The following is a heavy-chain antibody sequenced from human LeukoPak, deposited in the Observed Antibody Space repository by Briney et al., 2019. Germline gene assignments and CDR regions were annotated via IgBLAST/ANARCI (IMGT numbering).Heavy chain of an antibody. CDR3: ANGYSSTYYNALDI. CDR2: ISYDGGNK. V-gene: IGHV3-30*18. D-gene: IGHD6-13*01. J-gene: IGHJ3*02. CDR1: GFTFSSYG. Sequence: GGSLRLSCAASGFTFSSYGIHWVRQAPGKGLEWVAVISYDGGNKYFADSVKGRFTISRDNSKNTVYLQMNSLRAEDTAVYYCANGYSSTYYNALDIRGQGTMVTVSS.